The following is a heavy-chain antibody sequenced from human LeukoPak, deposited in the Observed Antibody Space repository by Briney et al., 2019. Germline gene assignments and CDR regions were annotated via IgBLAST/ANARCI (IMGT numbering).Heavy chain of an antibody. CDR1: KFTFSSSW. Sequence: GGSLRLSCEASKFTFSSSWMSWVRQAPGKGLEWVANIKRDGSETYYVDSVKGRFTISRDNTKNSLYLQMNSLRAEDTAVYYCAKDRGFGPYGSGSYYPLDYWGQGTLVTVSS. CDR2: IKRDGSET. CDR3: AKDRGFGPYGSGSYYPLDY. V-gene: IGHV3-7*01. D-gene: IGHD3-10*01. J-gene: IGHJ4*02.